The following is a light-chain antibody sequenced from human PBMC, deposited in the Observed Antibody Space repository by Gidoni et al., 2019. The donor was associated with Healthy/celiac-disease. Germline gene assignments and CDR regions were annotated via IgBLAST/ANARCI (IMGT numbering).Light chain of an antibody. J-gene: IGLJ2*01. Sequence: CMRTQPYSVSESPGKPVTVSCTGSSGSIASNYVRWCQQRPGSATPTVIYEDNQSPSAVPARFSASTDSSSHSASLTIAGLKTEDAADYYCQSYDSSNRVVFGGGTKLTVL. CDR1: SGSIASNY. V-gene: IGLV6-57*02. CDR2: EDN. CDR3: QSYDSSNRVV.